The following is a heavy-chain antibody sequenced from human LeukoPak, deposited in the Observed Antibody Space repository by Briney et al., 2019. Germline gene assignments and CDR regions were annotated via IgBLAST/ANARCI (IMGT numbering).Heavy chain of an antibody. Sequence: ASVTVSCKASGYTFTSYYMHWVRQAPGQGLEWMGIINPSGGSTSYAQKFQGRVTMTRDMSTSTVYMELNSLRSEDTAVYYCARPRVVGATYNFDYWGQGTLVTVSS. CDR2: INPSGGST. J-gene: IGHJ4*02. V-gene: IGHV1-46*01. CDR3: ARPRVVGATYNFDY. D-gene: IGHD1-26*01. CDR1: GYTFTSYY.